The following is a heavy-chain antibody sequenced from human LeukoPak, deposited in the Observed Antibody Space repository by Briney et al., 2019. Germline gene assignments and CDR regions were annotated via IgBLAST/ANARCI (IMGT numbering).Heavy chain of an antibody. J-gene: IGHJ4*02. CDR1: GFTFDDFA. D-gene: IGHD3-10*01. CDR3: ARELFDFDY. Sequence: QPGGSLRLSCAPSGFTFDDFAMTWVRQAPGKGLEWVSEITGSGGSTCYADSVKGRFTISRDNSKNTLYLQMNSLRAEDTAIYYCARELFDFDYWGQGTLVTVSS. CDR2: ITGSGGST. V-gene: IGHV3-23*01.